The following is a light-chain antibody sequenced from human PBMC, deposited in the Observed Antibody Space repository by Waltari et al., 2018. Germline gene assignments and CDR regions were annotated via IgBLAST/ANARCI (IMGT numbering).Light chain of an antibody. CDR2: KDT. J-gene: IGLJ1*01. CDR1: TFSKQY. CDR3: QLADSTVTYV. Sequence: SHELTQPPSLSVSPAQTATITCSGETFSKQYVYWYQHKPGQAPVLLIYKDTERPAGIPDRFSGSSAGTSVTLTIRGVQAEDEADYYCQLADSTVTYVFGPGTKVIVL. V-gene: IGLV3-25*03.